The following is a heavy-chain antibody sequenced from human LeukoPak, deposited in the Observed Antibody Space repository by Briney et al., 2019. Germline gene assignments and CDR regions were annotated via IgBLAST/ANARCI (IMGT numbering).Heavy chain of an antibody. CDR1: GYTFTSYG. CDR3: ARTYDSSGYYSNNFDY. J-gene: IGHJ4*02. V-gene: IGHV1-18*01. Sequence: ASVKVSCKASGYTFTSYGISWVRQAPGQGLEWMGWISAYNGNTNYAQKLQGRVTMTTDTSTSTAYMELRSLRSDDTAVYYCARTYDSSGYYSNNFDYWGQGTLATVSS. D-gene: IGHD3-22*01. CDR2: ISAYNGNT.